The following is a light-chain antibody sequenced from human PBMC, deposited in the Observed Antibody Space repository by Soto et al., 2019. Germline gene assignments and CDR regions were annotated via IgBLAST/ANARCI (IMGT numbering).Light chain of an antibody. J-gene: IGKJ5*01. CDR3: QQYGSSPPIT. CDR2: AAS. Sequence: VLTQSPATLPLSPGERATLSCTARQSVSSSYLAWHQHKPGQPPRLLIYAASSRATGIPDRFSGSGSGTDCTLTISRLEPDDFAVYYCQQYGSSPPITFGQGTRLEIK. V-gene: IGKV3-20*01. CDR1: QSVSSSY.